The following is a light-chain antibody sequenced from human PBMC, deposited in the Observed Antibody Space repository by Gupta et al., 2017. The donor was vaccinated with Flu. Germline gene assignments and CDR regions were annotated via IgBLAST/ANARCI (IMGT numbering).Light chain of an antibody. J-gene: IGLJ3*02. CDR2: EVT. Sequence: QSGLTQPASVSGSPGHSITISCTGTSLDIGTYDYVSWYQQHPGKAPKLMIYEVTYRPSGVYERFSGSKFGNSASLTISGLQGEDEAHYYCSSFTTSSTWVFGGGTKLTVL. CDR3: SSFTTSSTWV. V-gene: IGLV2-14*03. CDR1: SLDIGTYDY.